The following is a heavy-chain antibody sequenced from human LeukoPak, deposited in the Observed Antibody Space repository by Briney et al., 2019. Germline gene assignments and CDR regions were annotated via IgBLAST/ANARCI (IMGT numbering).Heavy chain of an antibody. CDR2: INHSGST. Sequence: PSETLSLTCAVYGGSFDGFYWSWIRQPPGKGLEWIGEINHSGSTNYNPSLKSRVTISVDTSKNQFSLKLSSVTAADTAVYYCARLGRSYSSYNWFDPWGQGTLVTVSS. D-gene: IGHD6-6*01. CDR3: ARLGRSYSSYNWFDP. J-gene: IGHJ5*02. V-gene: IGHV4-34*01. CDR1: GGSFDGFY.